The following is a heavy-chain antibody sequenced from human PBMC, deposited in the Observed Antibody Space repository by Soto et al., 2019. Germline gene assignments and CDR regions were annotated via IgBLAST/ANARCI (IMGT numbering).Heavy chain of an antibody. J-gene: IGHJ4*02. CDR2: ISSSGSTI. CDR3: ARGLGIVLMVYATFEY. D-gene: IGHD2-8*01. CDR1: GFTFSSYE. V-gene: IGHV3-48*03. Sequence: EVQLVESGGGLVQPGGSLRLSCAASGFTFSSYEMNWVRQAPGKGLEWVSYISSSGSTIYYADSVKGRFTISRDNAKNSLYLQMNSLRAEDTAVYYCARGLGIVLMVYATFEYWGQGTLVTVSS.